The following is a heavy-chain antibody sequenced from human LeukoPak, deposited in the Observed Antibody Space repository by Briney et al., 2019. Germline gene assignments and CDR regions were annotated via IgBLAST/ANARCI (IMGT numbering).Heavy chain of an antibody. CDR2: IYHSGST. J-gene: IGHJ5*02. V-gene: IGHV4-30-2*01. Sequence: SETLSLTCAVSGGSISSGGYSWSWIRQPPGKGLEWIAYIYHSGSTYYNPSLKSRVTISVDRSKNQFSLKLSSVTAADTAVYYCARGVVVAATWTANWFDPWGQGTLVTVSS. CDR3: ARGVVVAATWTANWFDP. CDR1: GGSISSGGYS. D-gene: IGHD2-15*01.